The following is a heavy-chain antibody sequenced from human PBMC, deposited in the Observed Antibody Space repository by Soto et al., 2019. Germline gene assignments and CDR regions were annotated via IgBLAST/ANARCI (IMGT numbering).Heavy chain of an antibody. V-gene: IGHV4-34*01. CDR3: ARGRWRQYYYYGMDV. Sequence: SETLSLTCAVYGGSFSGYYWSWIRQPPGKGLEWIGEINHSGSTNYNPSLKSRVTISVDTSKNQFSLKLSYVTAADAAVYYCARGRWRQYYYYGMDVWGQGTTVTVSS. J-gene: IGHJ6*02. CDR1: GGSFSGYY. CDR2: INHSGST. D-gene: IGHD2-21*02.